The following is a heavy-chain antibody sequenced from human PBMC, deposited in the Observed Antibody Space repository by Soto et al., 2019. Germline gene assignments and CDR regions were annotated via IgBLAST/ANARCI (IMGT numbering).Heavy chain of an antibody. CDR3: TEDILPGGADV. D-gene: IGHD3-16*01. CDR2: IHWNNGAT. Sequence: GGSLRLSCVASAFSSHHHAIHWVRQGPGKVLEWVSGIHWNNGATGYADSVKGRFTIFKDNVKNSVYLQMNSLRTDDTAFYYCTEDILPGGADVWGQGTTVTVYS. CDR1: AFSSHHHA. V-gene: IGHV3-9*02. J-gene: IGHJ6*02.